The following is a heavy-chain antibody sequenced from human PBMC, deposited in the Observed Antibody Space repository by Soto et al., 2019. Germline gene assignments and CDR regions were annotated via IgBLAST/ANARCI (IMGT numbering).Heavy chain of an antibody. D-gene: IGHD1-26*01. V-gene: IGHV1-18*01. J-gene: IGHJ4*02. CDR1: GYTFTSYG. CDR2: ISAYNDKT. Sequence: QVQLVQSGAAVKKPGASVKVSCRASGYTFTSYGISWVRQAPGQGLEWMGWISAYNDKTTYAQKFQGRLTMTTDTSSNTAYMELRSLRYDDTAVYYCARFTGISKWTFDSWGQGTLVTVSS. CDR3: ARFTGISKWTFDS.